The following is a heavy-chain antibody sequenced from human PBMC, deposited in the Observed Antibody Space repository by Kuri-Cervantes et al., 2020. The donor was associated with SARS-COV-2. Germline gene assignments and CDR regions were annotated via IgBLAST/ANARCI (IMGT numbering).Heavy chain of an antibody. J-gene: IGHJ5*02. Sequence: LSLTCAASGFTFSSYSMNWVRQAPGKGLEWVSSISSSSSYIYYADSVKGRFTISRDNAKNSLYLQMNSLRAEDTAVYYCASSLTIFGVFGWFDPWGQGTLVTVFS. V-gene: IGHV3-21*01. CDR2: ISSSSSYI. D-gene: IGHD3-3*01. CDR1: GFTFSSYS. CDR3: ASSLTIFGVFGWFDP.